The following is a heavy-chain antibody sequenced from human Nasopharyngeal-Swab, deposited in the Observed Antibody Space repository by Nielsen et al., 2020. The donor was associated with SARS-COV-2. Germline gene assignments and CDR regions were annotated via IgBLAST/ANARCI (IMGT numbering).Heavy chain of an antibody. CDR3: ATGPGAVATFGWFDP. Sequence: ASVQVSCKVSGYTLTELSMHWVRQAPGKGLEWMGGFDPEDGETIYAQKFQGRVTMTEDTSTDTAYMELSSLRSEDTAVYYCATGPGAVATFGWFDPWGQGTLVTVSS. V-gene: IGHV1-24*01. CDR1: GYTLTELS. D-gene: IGHD5-12*01. CDR2: FDPEDGET. J-gene: IGHJ5*02.